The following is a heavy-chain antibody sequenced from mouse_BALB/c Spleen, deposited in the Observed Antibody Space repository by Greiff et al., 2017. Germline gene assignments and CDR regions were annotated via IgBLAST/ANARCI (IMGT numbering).Heavy chain of an antibody. J-gene: IGHJ4*01. Sequence: EVKVEESGGGLVQPGGSMKLSCVASGFTFSNYWMNWVRQSPEKGLEWVAEIRLKSNNYATHYAESVKGRFTISRDDSKSSVYLQMNNLRAEDTGIYYCTRKVQLFFYYAMDYWGQGTSVTVSS. D-gene: IGHD1-3*01. V-gene: IGHV6-6*02. CDR2: IRLKSNNYAT. CDR1: GFTFSNYW. CDR3: TRKVQLFFYYAMDY.